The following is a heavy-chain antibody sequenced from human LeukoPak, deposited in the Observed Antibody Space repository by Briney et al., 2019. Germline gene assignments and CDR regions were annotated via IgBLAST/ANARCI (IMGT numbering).Heavy chain of an antibody. Sequence: ASVKVSYKVSGYTLTELSMHWVRQAPGKGLEWMGGFDPEDGETIYAQKFQGRVTMTEDTSTDTAYMELSSLRSEDTAVYYCATDLMVVTVYGSNYWGQGTLVTVSS. CDR1: GYTLTELS. CDR3: ATDLMVVTVYGSNY. D-gene: IGHD4-23*01. V-gene: IGHV1-24*01. J-gene: IGHJ4*02. CDR2: FDPEDGET.